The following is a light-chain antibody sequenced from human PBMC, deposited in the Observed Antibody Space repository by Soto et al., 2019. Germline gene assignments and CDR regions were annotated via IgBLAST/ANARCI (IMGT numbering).Light chain of an antibody. V-gene: IGKV1-5*03. Sequence: DVQMTQSPSTLSASVGDRVTITCRASQSIDIWLAWYQQKPGKAPNLLIYKASTLETGVPSRFPGSGSGTEFTLTISTLQPDDFATYYCQQYNTFSTFGQGTKVEMK. J-gene: IGKJ1*01. CDR1: QSIDIW. CDR2: KAS. CDR3: QQYNTFST.